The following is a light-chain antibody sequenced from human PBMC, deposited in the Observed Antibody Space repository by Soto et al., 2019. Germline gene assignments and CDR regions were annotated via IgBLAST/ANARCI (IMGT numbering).Light chain of an antibody. CDR3: KSYAGSNTYV. J-gene: IGLJ1*01. V-gene: IGLV2-8*01. CDR2: EVV. CDR1: RNDIGAYEF. Sequence: QSVINQPPSSSGSPGQSGTISCTVTRNDIGAYEFVSWYQHHPGKAPKLIIYEVVQRPSGVPDRFSGSKSGNTASLTVSGLQAADEADYYCKSYAGSNTYVFGTGTKVTVL.